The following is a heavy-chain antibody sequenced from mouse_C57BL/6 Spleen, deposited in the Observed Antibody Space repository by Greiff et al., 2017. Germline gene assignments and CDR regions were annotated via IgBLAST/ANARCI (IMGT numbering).Heavy chain of an antibody. Sequence: QVQLQQPGAELVKPGASVKLSCKASGYTFTSYWMHWVKQRPGRGLELIGRIDPNSGGTKYNEKFKSKATLTVDKPSSTAYMQLSSLTSEDSAVYYCARWGSITTVVAFDDWGQGTTLTVSS. D-gene: IGHD1-1*01. J-gene: IGHJ2*01. CDR2: IDPNSGGT. CDR1: GYTFTSYW. V-gene: IGHV1-72*01. CDR3: ARWGSITTVVAFDD.